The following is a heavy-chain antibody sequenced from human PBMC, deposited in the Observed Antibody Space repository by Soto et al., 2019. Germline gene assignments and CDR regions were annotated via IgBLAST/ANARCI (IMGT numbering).Heavy chain of an antibody. Sequence: QVQLQESGPGLVKPSQTLSLTCTVSGGSISSGGYCWSWIRQHPGKGLEWIGYTKYRGSTYYNPSLKSRVTISVDTSKNQFSLKLSSVTAADTAVYYCARDYGGAWYFDLWGRGTLVTVSS. CDR3: ARDYGGAWYFDL. V-gene: IGHV4-31*03. CDR2: TKYRGST. CDR1: GGSISSGGYC. D-gene: IGHD3-16*01. J-gene: IGHJ2*01.